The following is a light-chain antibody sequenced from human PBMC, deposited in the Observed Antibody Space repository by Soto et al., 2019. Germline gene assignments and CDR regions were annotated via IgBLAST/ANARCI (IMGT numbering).Light chain of an antibody. V-gene: IGLV1-44*01. CDR2: SND. CDR3: SAWDDSLNGWV. J-gene: IGLJ3*02. Sequence: QSVLTQPPSASGTPGQRVTISCSGTTSNIGSNTVSWYHHLPGTAPKLLIYSNDQRPSGVPDRFSGSKSGTSASLAISGLQSEDEADYYCSAWDDSLNGWVFGGGTQLTVL. CDR1: TSNIGSNT.